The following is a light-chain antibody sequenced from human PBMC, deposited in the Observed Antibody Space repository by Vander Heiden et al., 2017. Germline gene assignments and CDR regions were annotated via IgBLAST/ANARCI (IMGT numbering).Light chain of an antibody. V-gene: IGKV1-33*01. CDR3: QQYDNLYT. CDR2: DAS. CDR1: QDISNY. J-gene: IGKJ2*01. Sequence: DIQMTQSPSSLSASVGDRLTITCQASQDISNYLNWYQQKPGKAPKLQIYDASNLETGVPSRFSGSGSGTDFTFTISSLQPEDIATYYCQQYDNLYTFGQGTKLEIK.